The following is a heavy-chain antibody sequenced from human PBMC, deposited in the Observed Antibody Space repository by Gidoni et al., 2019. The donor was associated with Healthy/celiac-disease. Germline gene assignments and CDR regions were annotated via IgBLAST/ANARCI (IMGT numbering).Heavy chain of an antibody. V-gene: IGHV3-66*01. CDR3: ARDRRDSSGYDYFDY. Sequence: EVQLVESGGGLVQPGGSLRLSCAASGFTVSSNYMRWVRQAPGKGLEWVSVIYSGGSTYYADSVKGRFTISRDNSKNTLYLQMNSLRAEDTAVYYCARDRRDSSGYDYFDYWGQGTLVTVSS. J-gene: IGHJ4*02. CDR1: GFTVSSNY. D-gene: IGHD3-22*01. CDR2: IYSGGST.